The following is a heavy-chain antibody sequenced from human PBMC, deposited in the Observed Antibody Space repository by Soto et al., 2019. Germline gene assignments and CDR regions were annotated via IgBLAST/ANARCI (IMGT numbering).Heavy chain of an antibody. CDR1: GFTFSSYA. CDR2: ISGSGGNA. CDR3: AKDGASGSYPPYYYFGMDV. V-gene: IGHV3-23*01. J-gene: IGHJ6*02. D-gene: IGHD1-26*01. Sequence: GGSLRLSCAASGFTFSSYAMSWVRQAPGKXLEWVSTISGSGGNAYYADSVKGRFSISRDNSKNTLRLQMNSLRADDTAVYYCAKDGASGSYPPYYYFGMDVWGQGPTVTVSS.